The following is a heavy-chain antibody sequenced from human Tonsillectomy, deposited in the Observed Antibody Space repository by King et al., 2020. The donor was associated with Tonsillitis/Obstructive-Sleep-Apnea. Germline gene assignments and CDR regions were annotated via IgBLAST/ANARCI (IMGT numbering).Heavy chain of an antibody. CDR2: LIGSSRYT. CDR3: ARKTSSYYFMDV. Sequence: VQLVESGGGLVKPGGSLRLSCAASGLTFSDYFMNWIRQAPWTGLEWVSYLIGSSRYTKYADSVKGRFSLSRENAKNSLYMQMNSWRAEDTAVYYCARKTSSYYFMDVWGKGTTVTVSS. J-gene: IGHJ6*03. V-gene: IGHV3-11*05. CDR1: GLTFSDYF.